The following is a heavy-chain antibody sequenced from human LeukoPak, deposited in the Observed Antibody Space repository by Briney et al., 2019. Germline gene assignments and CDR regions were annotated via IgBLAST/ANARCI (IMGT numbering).Heavy chain of an antibody. D-gene: IGHD2-2*01. CDR3: ARDGCSSTSCYSDYYYGMDV. CDR1: GGSITRYY. V-gene: IGHV4-59*01. Sequence: PSETLSLTCTVSGGSITRYYWTWIRQPPGKGLEWIGHVFSNGSTNYNPSLKSRVAISLDTSKRQFSLRLTSVTAADTAVYYCARDGCSSTSCYSDYYYGMDVWGQGTTVTVSS. J-gene: IGHJ6*02. CDR2: VFSNGST.